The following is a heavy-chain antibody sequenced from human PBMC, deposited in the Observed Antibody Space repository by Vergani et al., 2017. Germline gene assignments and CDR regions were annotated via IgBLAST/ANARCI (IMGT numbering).Heavy chain of an antibody. Sequence: EVQLVESGGGLVKPGGSLRLSCAASGFTFSSYSMNWVRQAPGKGLEWVSSISSSSSYIYYADSVKGRFTISRDNAKNSLYLQMNSLRAEDTAVYYCALSGYSSSSPFYWGQGTLVTVSS. CDR3: ALSGYSSSSPFY. V-gene: IGHV3-21*01. J-gene: IGHJ4*02. CDR2: ISSSSSYI. CDR1: GFTFSSYS. D-gene: IGHD6-6*01.